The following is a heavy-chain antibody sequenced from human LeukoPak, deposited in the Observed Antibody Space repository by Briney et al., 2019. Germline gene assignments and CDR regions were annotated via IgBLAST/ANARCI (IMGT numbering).Heavy chain of an antibody. Sequence: GGSLRLSCAASGFTFSNYWMSWVRQAPGKGLEWVANIKQDGSEKYYVDSVKGRFTISRDNAKNSLYLQMNSLRAEDTAVYYCASSLTTVTADVWGQGTTVTVSS. CDR3: ASSLTTVTADV. J-gene: IGHJ6*02. D-gene: IGHD4-17*01. V-gene: IGHV3-7*05. CDR2: IKQDGSEK. CDR1: GFTFSNYW.